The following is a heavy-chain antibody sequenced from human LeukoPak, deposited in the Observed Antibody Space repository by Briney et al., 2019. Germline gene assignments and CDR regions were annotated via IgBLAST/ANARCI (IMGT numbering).Heavy chain of an antibody. CDR1: GGSISSYY. J-gene: IGHJ4*02. V-gene: IGHV4-59*01. Sequence: SETLSLTCTVSGGSISSYYWSWIRQPPGKGLEWIGYFFHSGSTNYNPSLKSRVTVSVDTSKNQFSVKLSSVTAADTAVYYCARIFYYSFDLWGQGTLVTVSS. D-gene: IGHD3-10*01. CDR2: FFHSGST. CDR3: ARIFYYSFDL.